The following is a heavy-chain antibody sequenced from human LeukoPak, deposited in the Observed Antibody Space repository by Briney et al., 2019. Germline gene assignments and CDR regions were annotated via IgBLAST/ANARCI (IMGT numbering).Heavy chain of an antibody. V-gene: IGHV4-39*01. Sequence: SETLSLTCTVSGASFSSSTYYWGWIRQPPGKGLEWIGSIYYGGGTYYNPSLKSRVTMSVDTSKTQFSLKLSSVTAADTAVYYCARHAGGIAAAGTRPFDNWGQGTLVTVSS. D-gene: IGHD6-13*01. J-gene: IGHJ4*02. CDR3: ARHAGGIAAAGTRPFDN. CDR2: IYYGGGT. CDR1: GASFSSSTYY.